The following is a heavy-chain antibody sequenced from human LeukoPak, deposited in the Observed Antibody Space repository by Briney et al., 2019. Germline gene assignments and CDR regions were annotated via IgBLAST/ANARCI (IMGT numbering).Heavy chain of an antibody. V-gene: IGHV3-48*01. Sequence: GGSLRLSCAASGFTFSSYSMNWVRQAPGKGLEWVSYISSSSSTIYYADSVKGRFTISRDNAKNSLYLQMNSLRAEDTAVYYCARDTPLAGFVVVPAAMYAFDIWGQGTMVTVSS. J-gene: IGHJ3*02. CDR2: ISSSSSTI. D-gene: IGHD2-2*01. CDR3: ARDTPLAGFVVVPAAMYAFDI. CDR1: GFTFSSYS.